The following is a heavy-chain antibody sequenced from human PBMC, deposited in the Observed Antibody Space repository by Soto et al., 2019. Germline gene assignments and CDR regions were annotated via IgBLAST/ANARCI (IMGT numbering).Heavy chain of an antibody. CDR3: ARHRTNSSSDWFDP. J-gene: IGHJ5*02. CDR2: MNPNSGNT. CDR1: GYTFTGYD. V-gene: IGHV1-8*01. D-gene: IGHD6-6*01. Sequence: QVQLVQSGAEVKKPGASVKVSCKASGYTFTGYDINWVRQATGQGLEWMGWMNPNSGNTGYAQKFQGRVTMTRNTSISTAYMELSSLRSEDTAVYYCARHRTNSSSDWFDPWGQGTLVTVSS.